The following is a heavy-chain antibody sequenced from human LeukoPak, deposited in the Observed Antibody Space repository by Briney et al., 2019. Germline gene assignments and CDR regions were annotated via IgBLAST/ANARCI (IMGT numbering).Heavy chain of an antibody. CDR2: VNQDGGTT. J-gene: IGHJ6*03. Sequence: GGSLRLSCAASGFTFSSLWMSWVRQAPGRGPEWVANVNQDGGTTYYVASVKGRFTISRDNAKNSLSLQMSSLRAEDTAVYYCTKDRQGPNQYHMDVWGKGTTVTVSS. CDR1: GFTFSSLW. CDR3: TKDRQGPNQYHMDV. V-gene: IGHV3-7*01.